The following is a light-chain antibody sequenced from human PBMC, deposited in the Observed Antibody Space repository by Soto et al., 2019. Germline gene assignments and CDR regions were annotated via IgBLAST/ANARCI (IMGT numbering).Light chain of an antibody. J-gene: IGLJ3*02. Sequence: QSVLTQPPSASGAPGHRVTISCSGSTSNLGSNFVYWYQQLPGAAPKLLISRNNERPSGVPDRFSGSKSGTSASLAISGLRSEDDADYHCAAWDDSLSGVVFGGGTKVTVL. CDR2: RNN. CDR3: AAWDDSLSGVV. CDR1: TSNLGSNF. V-gene: IGLV1-47*01.